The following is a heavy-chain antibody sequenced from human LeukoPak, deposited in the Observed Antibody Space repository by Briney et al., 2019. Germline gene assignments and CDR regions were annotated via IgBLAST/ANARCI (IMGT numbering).Heavy chain of an antibody. CDR1: GFTFSNYW. CDR2: IKKDGSET. J-gene: IGHJ4*02. Sequence: PGGSLRLSCAASGFTFSNYWMSWVRQAPGKGLEWVANIKKDGSETYYVDSLKGRFSIPRDNAKNSLYLEMNSLRAEDTAVYYCAGGTGWLTDKWGQGTLVTVSS. V-gene: IGHV3-7*05. D-gene: IGHD6-19*01. CDR3: AGGTGWLTDK.